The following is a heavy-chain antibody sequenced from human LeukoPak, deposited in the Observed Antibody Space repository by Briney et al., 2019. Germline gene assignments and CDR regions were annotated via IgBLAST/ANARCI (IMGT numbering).Heavy chain of an antibody. CDR1: GGSISSSSYY. V-gene: IGHV4-39*07. CDR2: IYYSGST. CDR3: ARDMMVRGTEAFDY. J-gene: IGHJ4*02. D-gene: IGHD3-10*01. Sequence: SETLSLTCTVSGGSISSSSYYWGWIRQPPGKGLEWIGSIYYSGSTYYNPSLKSRVTISVDTSKNQFSLKLSSVTAADTAVYYCARDMMVRGTEAFDYWGQGTLVTVSS.